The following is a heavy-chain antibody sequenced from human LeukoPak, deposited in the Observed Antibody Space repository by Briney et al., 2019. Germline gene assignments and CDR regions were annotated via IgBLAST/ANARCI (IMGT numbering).Heavy chain of an antibody. CDR1: GYTFTSYY. CDR3: ARIQPEYCSGGSCYLHDY. D-gene: IGHD2-15*01. Sequence: GASVKVSCKASGYTFTSYYMHWVRQAPGQGLEWMGIINPSGGSTSYAQKFQGRVTMTRDTSTSTVYMELSSLRSEDTAVYYCARIQPEYCSGGSCYLHDYWGQGTLVTVSS. J-gene: IGHJ4*02. CDR2: INPSGGST. V-gene: IGHV1-46*01.